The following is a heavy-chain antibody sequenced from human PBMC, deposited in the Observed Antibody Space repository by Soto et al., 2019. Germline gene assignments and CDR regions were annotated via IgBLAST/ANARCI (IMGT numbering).Heavy chain of an antibody. CDR1: GVSISSGNW. CDR3: ARLIYDSRLNYLYFDS. J-gene: IGHJ4*02. V-gene: IGHV4-4*02. CDR2: VYRDGSA. Sequence: SETLSLTCDASGVSISSGNWWSWVRQSPEKGLEWIGEVYRDGSANYHPSLERRVAISVDTSKNQFSLRLNSVTAADTAMYYCARLIYDSRLNYLYFDSWGQGTLVTVSS. D-gene: IGHD3-22*01.